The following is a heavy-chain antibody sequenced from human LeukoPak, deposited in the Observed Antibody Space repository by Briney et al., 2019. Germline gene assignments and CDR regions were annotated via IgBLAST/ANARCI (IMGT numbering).Heavy chain of an antibody. V-gene: IGHV3-30*18. Sequence: GGSLRLSYAASGFIFRSYAMHWVRQAPGKGLEWVAVISYDGSVKIYADSVKGRFTISRDNSKNTLFLQMDSLRAEDTSVYYCAKVACSGGNCYAAFDIWGQGTMVTVSS. CDR3: AKVACSGGNCYAAFDI. D-gene: IGHD2-15*01. CDR2: ISYDGSVK. J-gene: IGHJ3*02. CDR1: GFIFRSYA.